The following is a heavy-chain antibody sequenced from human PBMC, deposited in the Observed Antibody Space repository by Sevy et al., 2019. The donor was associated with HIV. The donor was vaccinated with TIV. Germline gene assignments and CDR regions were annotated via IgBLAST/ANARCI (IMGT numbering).Heavy chain of an antibody. V-gene: IGHV3-30-3*01. D-gene: IGHD4-4*01. CDR1: GFTFSSYA. Sequence: GGSLRLSCAASGFTFSSYAMHWVRQAPGKGLEWVAVISYDGSNKYYADSVKGRFTISRDNSKNTLYLQMNGLRAEDTAVYYCARGRATVSQDGNFDYCGQGTLVTVSS. CDR3: ARGRATVSQDGNFDY. J-gene: IGHJ4*02. CDR2: ISYDGSNK.